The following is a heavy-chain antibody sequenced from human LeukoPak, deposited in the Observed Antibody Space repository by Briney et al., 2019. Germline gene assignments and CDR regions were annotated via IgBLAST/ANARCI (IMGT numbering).Heavy chain of an antibody. CDR1: GFTFSTYT. J-gene: IGHJ4*02. CDR2: ISSSNHYI. CDR3: ARFGYSSGWSFDY. V-gene: IGHV3-21*01. Sequence: PGGSLRLSCAASGFTFSTYTMNWVRQAPAKGLEWVSSISSSNHYIYYGDSVKGRFTISRDNAKNSLYLQMNSLRAEDTAVYYCARFGYSSGWSFDYWGQGTLVTVSS. D-gene: IGHD6-19*01.